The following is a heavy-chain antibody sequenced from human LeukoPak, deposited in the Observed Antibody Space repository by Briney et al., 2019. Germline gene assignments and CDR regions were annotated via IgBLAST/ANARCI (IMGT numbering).Heavy chain of an antibody. V-gene: IGHV4-59*01. J-gene: IGHJ4*02. D-gene: IGHD2-8*01. CDR2: IYDSGST. Sequence: SETLSLTCTVSGSSLSSYYLSWIRQPPGEGLEWVGYIYDSGSTNYNPSLKSRAPIPVATSKHQSSLKRSSVTAADTAVYYCARGGVDWVTFDYWGQGTLVTASS. CDR3: ARGGVDWVTFDY. CDR1: GSSLSSYY.